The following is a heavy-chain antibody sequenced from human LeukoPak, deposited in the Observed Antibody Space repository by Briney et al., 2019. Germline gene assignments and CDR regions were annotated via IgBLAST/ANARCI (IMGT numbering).Heavy chain of an antibody. V-gene: IGHV4-61*02. CDR1: GGSISSGSYY. CDR3: ARGHMYCSSTSCSPYYFDY. J-gene: IGHJ4*02. Sequence: SETLSLTCTVSGGSISSGSYYWSWLRQPAGKGLEWIGRIYTSGSTNYNPSLKSRVTISVDTSKNQFSLKLSSVTAADTAVYYCARGHMYCSSTSCSPYYFDYWGQGTLVTVSS. D-gene: IGHD2-2*01. CDR2: IYTSGST.